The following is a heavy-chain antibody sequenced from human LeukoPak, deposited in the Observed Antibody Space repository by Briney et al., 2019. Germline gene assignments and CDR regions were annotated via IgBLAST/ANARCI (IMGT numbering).Heavy chain of an antibody. D-gene: IGHD5-24*01. J-gene: IGHJ3*02. CDR3: ARVGDGLNDGFDI. CDR2: INPNTGGT. V-gene: IGHV1-2*06. CDR1: GYTFTGYY. Sequence: ASVKVSCKASGYTFTGYYMNWVRQAPGQGLEWMGRINPNTGGTNYAQNFQGRVTMTRDTSITTVYMELSRLRSDDTAVYYCARVGDGLNDGFDIWGQGTMVTVSS.